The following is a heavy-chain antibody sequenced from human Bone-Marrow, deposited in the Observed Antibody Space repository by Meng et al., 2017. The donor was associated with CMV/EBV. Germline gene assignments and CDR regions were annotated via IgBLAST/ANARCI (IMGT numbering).Heavy chain of an antibody. D-gene: IGHD1-26*01. CDR2: FDPEDGET. CDR1: GYTLTELS. CDR3: ATPLTRATVSDY. V-gene: IGHV1-24*01. J-gene: IGHJ4*02. Sequence: ASVKVSCKVSGYTLTELSMHWVRQAPGKGLEWMGGFDPEDGETIYAQKFQGRVTLTEDTSTDTAYMELRSLRPEDRAVYYCATPLTRATVSDYWGQGTLVTVSS.